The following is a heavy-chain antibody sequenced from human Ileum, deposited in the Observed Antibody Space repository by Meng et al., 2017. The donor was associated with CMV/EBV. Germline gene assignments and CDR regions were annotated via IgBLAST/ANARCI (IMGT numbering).Heavy chain of an antibody. D-gene: IGHD2-15*01. CDR2: ISSDGSTT. Sequence: YWMHWVRQAPGRGLVWVSHISSDGSTTTYADVVKGRSTLSRDSAKNTLYLQMDSLRADDTAVYYCARARTRYCFGGSCYSGHAFDIWGQGTMVTVSS. V-gene: IGHV3-74*01. J-gene: IGHJ3*02. CDR3: ARARTRYCFGGSCYSGHAFDI. CDR1: YW.